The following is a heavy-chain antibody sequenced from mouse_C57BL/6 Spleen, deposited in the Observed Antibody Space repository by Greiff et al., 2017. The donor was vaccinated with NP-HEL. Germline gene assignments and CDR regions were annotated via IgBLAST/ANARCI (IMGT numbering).Heavy chain of an antibody. CDR3: ARRDYGSREYFDV. J-gene: IGHJ1*03. CDR1: GFTFTDYY. CDR2: IRNKANGYTT. V-gene: IGHV7-3*01. Sequence: EVKLMESGGGLVQPGGSLSLSCAASGFTFTDYYMSWVRQPPGKALEWLGFIRNKANGYTTEYSASVKGRFTISRDNSKSILYLQMNALRAEDSATYYCARRDYGSREYFDVWGTGTTVTVSS. D-gene: IGHD1-1*01.